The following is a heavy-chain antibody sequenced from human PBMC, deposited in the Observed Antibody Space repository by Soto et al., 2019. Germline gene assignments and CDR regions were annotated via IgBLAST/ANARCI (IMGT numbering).Heavy chain of an antibody. CDR2: IDPSDSYT. CDR1: GYSFTSYW. J-gene: IGHJ4*02. D-gene: IGHD5-12*01. V-gene: IGHV5-10-1*01. Sequence: PGESLKISCKGSGYSFTSYWISWVRQMPGKGLEWMGRIDPSDSYTNYSPSFQGHVTISADKSISTAYLQWSSLKASDTAMYYCARHRYSGYDLGSSWLLIDYWGQGTLVTVSS. CDR3: ARHRYSGYDLGSSWLLIDY.